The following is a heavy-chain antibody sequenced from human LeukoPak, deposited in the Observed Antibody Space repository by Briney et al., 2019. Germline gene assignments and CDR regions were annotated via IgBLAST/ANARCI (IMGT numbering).Heavy chain of an antibody. Sequence: PSDTLSLTCVVYGGSFRGYYWSWIRQSPGKGLEGIGEINHSGSSNYNPSLKGRVSMSEDTSNNQFSLKLNSVTAADTAVYYCARGGSSGWPPYGFDPWGQGTLVTVSS. D-gene: IGHD6-19*01. CDR1: GGSFRGYY. J-gene: IGHJ5*02. V-gene: IGHV4-34*01. CDR3: ARGGSSGWPPYGFDP. CDR2: INHSGSS.